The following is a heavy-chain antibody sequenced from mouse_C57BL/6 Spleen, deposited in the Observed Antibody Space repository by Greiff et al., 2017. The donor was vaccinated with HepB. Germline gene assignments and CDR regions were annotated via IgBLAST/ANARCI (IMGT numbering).Heavy chain of an antibody. CDR3: AGEHYDYDGYSY. CDR2: ISDGGSYT. CDR1: GFTFSSYA. V-gene: IGHV5-4*01. J-gene: IGHJ3*01. D-gene: IGHD2-4*01. Sequence: EVMLVESGGGLVKPGGSLKLSCAASGFTFSSYAMSWVRQTPEKRLEWVATISDGGSYTYYPDTVKGRFTISRDNAKNNLYLQMSHLKSEDTAMYYCAGEHYDYDGYSYWGQGTLVTVSA.